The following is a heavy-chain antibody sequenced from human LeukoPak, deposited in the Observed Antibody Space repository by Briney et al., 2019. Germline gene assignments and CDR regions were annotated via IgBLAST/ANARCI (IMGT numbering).Heavy chain of an antibody. CDR3: ATNKRRGAYVSPLYDAFDI. CDR2: INTKTGNP. D-gene: IGHD5-12*01. Sequence: AAVTVSCKSSGSTTFMRYGMNWVRQAPGQGLGGVRWINTKTGNPTYAQGFTGRFVFSLDTSVSTAYLQISSLKAEDTAVYFCATNKRRGAYVSPLYDAFDIWGQGTTVTVSS. V-gene: IGHV7-4-1*02. J-gene: IGHJ3*02. CDR1: GSTTFMRYG.